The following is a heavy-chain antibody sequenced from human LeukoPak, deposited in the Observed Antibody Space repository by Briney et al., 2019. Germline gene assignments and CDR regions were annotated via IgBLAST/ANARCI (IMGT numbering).Heavy chain of an antibody. D-gene: IGHD6-25*01. CDR1: GFTFSNYW. V-gene: IGHV3-7*04. J-gene: IGHJ4*02. CDR3: ARDQRRLFDY. CDR2: IKEDGSDK. Sequence: GESLRLSCAASGFTFSNYWMTWVRQAPGKGLEWVANIKEDGSDKYYVDSVKDRFTISRDNAKNSLYLQMNSLRVEDTAVYFCARDQRRLFDYWGQGTLVAVSS.